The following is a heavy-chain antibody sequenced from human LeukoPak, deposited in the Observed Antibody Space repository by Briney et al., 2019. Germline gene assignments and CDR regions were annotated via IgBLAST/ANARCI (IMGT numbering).Heavy chain of an antibody. Sequence: SETLSLTCTVPGGSIGLYHWSWIRQPPGKGLEWIGYIYYSGSTKYNPSLKSRLTMSVDTSKKQFSLNMTSMTAADTAVYYCARDRAAGSDWLDPWGQGTLVTVSS. CDR1: GGSIGLYH. J-gene: IGHJ5*02. D-gene: IGHD3-10*01. CDR2: IYYSGST. CDR3: ARDRAAGSDWLDP. V-gene: IGHV4-59*01.